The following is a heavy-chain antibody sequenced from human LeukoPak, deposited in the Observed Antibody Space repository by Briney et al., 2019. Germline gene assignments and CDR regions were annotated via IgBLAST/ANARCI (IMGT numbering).Heavy chain of an antibody. CDR1: GFTFSSYV. Sequence: SGGSLRLSCAASGFTFSSYVMSWVRQAPGKGLEWIGYIYYSGTTNFNPSLTSRVTISVDTSKNQFSLNLSSVTVADTAVYYCATGPSSSRSYYYYGMDVWGQGTTITVSS. V-gene: IGHV4-59*08. J-gene: IGHJ6*02. CDR2: IYYSGTT. CDR3: ATGPSSSRSYYYYGMDV. D-gene: IGHD6-13*01.